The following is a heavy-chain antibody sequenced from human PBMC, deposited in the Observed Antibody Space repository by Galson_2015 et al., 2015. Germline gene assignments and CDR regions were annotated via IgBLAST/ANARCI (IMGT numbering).Heavy chain of an antibody. CDR2: ISWNSGSI. D-gene: IGHD3-10*01. Sequence: SLRLSCAASGFTFDDYAMHWVRQAPGKGLEWVSGISWNSGSIGYADSVKGRFTISRDNAKNSLYLQMNSLRAEDTALYYCAKGLYGSGIEVTHAFDIWGQGTMVTVSS. J-gene: IGHJ3*02. CDR1: GFTFDDYA. V-gene: IGHV3-9*01. CDR3: AKGLYGSGIEVTHAFDI.